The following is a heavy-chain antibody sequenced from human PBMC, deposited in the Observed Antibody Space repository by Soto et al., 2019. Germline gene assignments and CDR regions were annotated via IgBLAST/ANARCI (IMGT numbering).Heavy chain of an antibody. Sequence: QVQLQESGPGLVKPSETLSLTCAVSGDSISSYYCMWIRQPPGKGLESIGYLYYGRSANYNPPLKSRVTLSVDTSTNQCSRTLSSMTAADTAVYYCALRSMAVVPEYWGQGTLVTVSS. D-gene: IGHD3-22*01. CDR1: GDSISSYY. J-gene: IGHJ4*02. V-gene: IGHV4-59*01. CDR2: LYYGRSA. CDR3: ALRSMAVVPEY.